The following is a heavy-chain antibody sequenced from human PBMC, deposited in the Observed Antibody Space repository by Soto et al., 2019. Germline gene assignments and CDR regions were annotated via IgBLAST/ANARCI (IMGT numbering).Heavy chain of an antibody. V-gene: IGHV3-48*01. J-gene: IGHJ5*01. D-gene: IGHD1-1*01. CDR3: AREGLTNNWLTWFDS. CDR2: ISSSSSTI. Sequence: EVQLVESGGGLVQPGGSLRLSCAASGFTFSSYTMNWVRQAPGKGLEWVSYISSSSSTIYYADSVKGRFTISRDNAKNSLYLQMHSLRGKDTAVYYCAREGLTNNWLTWFDSGGQGTLVTVSS. CDR1: GFTFSSYT.